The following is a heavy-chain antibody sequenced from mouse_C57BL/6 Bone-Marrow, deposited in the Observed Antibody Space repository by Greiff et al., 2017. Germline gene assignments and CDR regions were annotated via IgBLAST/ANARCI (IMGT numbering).Heavy chain of an antibody. CDR2: INPSSGYT. Sequence: VQLQQSGAELAKPGASVKLSCKASGYTFTSYWMHWVKQRPGQGLVWIGYINPSSGYTKYNQKFKDQATLTADTSSSTAYMQLSSVTYKYSAVYYCARRLDYGGQGTTLTVSS. CDR3: ARRLDY. CDR1: GYTFTSYW. V-gene: IGHV1-7*01. J-gene: IGHJ2*01.